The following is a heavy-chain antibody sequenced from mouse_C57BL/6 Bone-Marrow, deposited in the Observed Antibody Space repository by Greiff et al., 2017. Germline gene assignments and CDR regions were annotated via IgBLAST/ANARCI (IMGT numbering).Heavy chain of an antibody. J-gene: IGHJ3*01. CDR1: GFTFSSYA. CDR3: ARGVSTTSFAY. D-gene: IGHD2-4*01. V-gene: IGHV5-4*03. CDR2: ISDGGSYT. Sequence: DVKLVESGGGLVKPGGSLKLSCAASGFTFSSYAMSWVRQTPEKRLEWVATISDGGSYTYYPDNVKGRFTISRDNAKNNLYLQMSHLTSEDTAMYYCARGVSTTSFAYWGQGTLVTVSA.